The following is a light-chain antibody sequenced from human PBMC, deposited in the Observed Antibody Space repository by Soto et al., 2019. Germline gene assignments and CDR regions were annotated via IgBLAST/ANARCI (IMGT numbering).Light chain of an antibody. Sequence: DIPMPQSPSSLTASVGDRITISCRASQGFSNSLAWYQQKPGQVPTLLIYGASILQSGVPTRFSGSGSGTEFTLTISSLQPEDVATYYCQKYDSAPLTFGGGTKVEIK. CDR2: GAS. V-gene: IGKV1-27*01. CDR3: QKYDSAPLT. CDR1: QGFSNS. J-gene: IGKJ4*01.